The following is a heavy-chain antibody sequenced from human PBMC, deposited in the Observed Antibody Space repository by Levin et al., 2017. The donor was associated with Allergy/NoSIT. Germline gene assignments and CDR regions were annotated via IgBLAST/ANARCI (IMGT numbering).Heavy chain of an antibody. CDR1: GGSVSSGNYY. Sequence: SETLSLTCSVSGGSVSSGNYYWSWIRQAPGKGLEWIGYMYYSGNTNYNPSLKSRVTISVDTSKNQFSLKLSSVTAADTAMYYCATSGGYTSSLLESWGQGTLL. J-gene: IGHJ4*02. V-gene: IGHV4-61*01. D-gene: IGHD5-12*01. CDR2: MYYSGNT. CDR3: ATSGGYTSSLLES.